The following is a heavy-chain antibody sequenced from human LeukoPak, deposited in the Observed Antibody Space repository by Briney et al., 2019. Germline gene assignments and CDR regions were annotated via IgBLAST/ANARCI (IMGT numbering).Heavy chain of an antibody. V-gene: IGHV3-74*01. CDR2: INSDGSST. CDR3: ARGDYYGSGSSLWGFDP. J-gene: IGHJ5*02. D-gene: IGHD3-10*01. Sequence: PGGSLRHSCAASGFTFSSYWMHWVRQAPGKGLVWVSRINSDGSSTSYADSVKGRFTISRDNAKNTLYLQMNSLRAEDTAVYYCARGDYYGSGSSLWGFDPWGQGTLVTVSS. CDR1: GFTFSSYW.